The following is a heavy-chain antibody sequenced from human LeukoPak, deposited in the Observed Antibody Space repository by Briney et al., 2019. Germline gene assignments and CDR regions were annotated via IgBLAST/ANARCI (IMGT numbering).Heavy chain of an antibody. Sequence: SETLSLTCTVSGGSISSYYWSWIRQPAGGGLEWIGRIYTSGSTNYNPSLESRVTMSVDTSKNQFSLRLSSVTAADAAVYYCARYCSSTNCYHWYFDLWGRGTLVTVSS. CDR2: IYTSGST. V-gene: IGHV4-4*07. J-gene: IGHJ2*01. D-gene: IGHD2-2*01. CDR3: ARYCSSTNCYHWYFDL. CDR1: GGSISSYY.